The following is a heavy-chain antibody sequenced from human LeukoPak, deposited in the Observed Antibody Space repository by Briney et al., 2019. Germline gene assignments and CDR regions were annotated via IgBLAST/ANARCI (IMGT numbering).Heavy chain of an antibody. CDR1: GYPISRGCY. CDR2: NWYSGST. J-gene: IGHJ4*02. Sequence: WGALSLTWTVSGYPISRGCYGGWLRRPREEGLVGLGSNWYSGSTYYNPSLKSRVTISVNTSKNQFSLKLSYVTAADTAVYYCARGSSSGWHLTYYFDYWGQGTLVTVSS. V-gene: IGHV4-38-2*02. CDR3: ARGSSSGWHLTYYFDY. D-gene: IGHD6-19*01.